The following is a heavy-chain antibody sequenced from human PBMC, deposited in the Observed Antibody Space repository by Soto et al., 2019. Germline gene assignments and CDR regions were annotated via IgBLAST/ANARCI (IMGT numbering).Heavy chain of an antibody. V-gene: IGHV4-30-4*01. D-gene: IGHD1-26*01. CDR2: IYHSGST. Sequence: QVQLQESGPGLVEPSQTLSLTCTVSGASINSGDYYLSWIRQPPGKGLEWIGHIYHSGSTYSNPSLKSRGTISMDTPKNQFALNRSSVTAADTAVYYCARGPSGDKVDYWGQGTLVTVSS. CDR1: GASINSGDYY. J-gene: IGHJ4*02. CDR3: ARGPSGDKVDY.